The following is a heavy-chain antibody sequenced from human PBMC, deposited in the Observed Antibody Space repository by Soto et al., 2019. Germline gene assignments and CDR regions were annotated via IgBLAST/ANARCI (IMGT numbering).Heavy chain of an antibody. J-gene: IGHJ3*02. Sequence: SATLSLTCTVDGGSIPSSISYGGWIRESPGRGLEWIGSIYYSGRTYYSPSLKSRVTISVDTSENQFSLKLSSVTAADTAVYYCARRDPLNYYDSSGYYSRGAFDIWGQGTMVT. D-gene: IGHD3-22*01. CDR1: GGSIPSSISY. CDR3: ARRDPLNYYDSSGYYSRGAFDI. V-gene: IGHV4-39*07. CDR2: IYYSGRT.